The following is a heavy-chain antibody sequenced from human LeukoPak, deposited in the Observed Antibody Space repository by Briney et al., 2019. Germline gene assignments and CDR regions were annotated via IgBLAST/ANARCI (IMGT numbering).Heavy chain of an antibody. CDR3: AREGTRGLFDS. J-gene: IGHJ4*02. V-gene: IGHV3-7*01. Sequence: PGGSLRLSCAASGFTFSSYWMSWVRPAPGKGLDWVADINLDGSEKYYVDSVKGRFTISRDNAKNSLNLHMNSLRAEDTAVYYCAREGTRGLFDSWGQGTLVTVSS. CDR2: INLDGSEK. D-gene: IGHD1/OR15-1a*01. CDR1: GFTFSSYW.